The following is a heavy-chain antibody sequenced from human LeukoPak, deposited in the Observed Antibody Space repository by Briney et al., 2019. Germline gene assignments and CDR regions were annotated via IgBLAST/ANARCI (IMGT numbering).Heavy chain of an antibody. CDR3: ARVKLRYFDWLSHFDY. CDR1: GRSFSGYY. CDR2: INHSGST. V-gene: IGHV4-34*01. D-gene: IGHD3-9*01. J-gene: IGHJ4*02. Sequence: SETLSLTCAVYGRSFSGYYWSWIRQPPGKGLEWIGEINHSGSTNYNPSLKSRVTISVDTSKNQFSLKLSSVTAADTAVYYCARVKLRYFDWLSHFDYWGQGTLVTVSS.